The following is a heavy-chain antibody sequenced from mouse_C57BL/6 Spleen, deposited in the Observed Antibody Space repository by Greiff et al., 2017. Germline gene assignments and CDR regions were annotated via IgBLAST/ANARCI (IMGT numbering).Heavy chain of an antibody. J-gene: IGHJ4*01. D-gene: IGHD2-4*01. CDR2: IYPGDGDN. CDR1: GYAFSSSW. Sequence: QVHVKQSGPELVKPGASVKISCKASGYAFSSSWMNWVQQRPGKGLEWIGRIYPGDGDNNYTGKFKGKATLTADKSSSTAYMQLISLTSEDSAVYFCARERDYDVGYAMDYWGQGTSVTVSS. CDR3: ARERDYDVGYAMDY. V-gene: IGHV1-82*01.